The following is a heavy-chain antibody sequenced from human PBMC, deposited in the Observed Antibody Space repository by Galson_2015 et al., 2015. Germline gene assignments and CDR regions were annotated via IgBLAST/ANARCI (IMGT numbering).Heavy chain of an antibody. J-gene: IGHJ4*02. D-gene: IGHD2-2*01. CDR3: AREAHGEYCSSTSCLFDY. CDR1: GFTFSYYT. V-gene: IGHV3-48*02. CDR2: LTSDSGAM. Sequence: SLRLSCAASGFTFSYYTLSWVRQAPGKGLEWLSVLTSDSGAMSYADSVEGRFTISRDNAKNSLYLQMNSLRDEDTAVYYWAREAHGEYCSSTSCLFDYGGQGTLVTVSS.